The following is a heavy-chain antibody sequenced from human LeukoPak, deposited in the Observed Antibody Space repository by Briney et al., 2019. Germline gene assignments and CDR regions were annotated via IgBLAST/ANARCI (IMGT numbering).Heavy chain of an antibody. CDR3: AKDGSYYYDSSGYPRYYFDY. J-gene: IGHJ4*02. CDR1: GFTFDDYA. D-gene: IGHD3-22*01. CDR2: ISWNSGSI. Sequence: GGSLRLSCAASGFTFDDYAMHWVRHTPGKGLEWVSGISWNSGSIGYADSVKGRFTISRDNAKNSLYLQMNSLRAEDTALYYCAKDGSYYYDSSGYPRYYFDYWGQGTLVTVSS. V-gene: IGHV3-9*01.